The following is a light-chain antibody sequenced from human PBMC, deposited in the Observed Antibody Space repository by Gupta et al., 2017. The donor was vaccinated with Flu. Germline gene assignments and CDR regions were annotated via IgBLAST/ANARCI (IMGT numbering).Light chain of an antibody. V-gene: IGLV3-21*02. J-gene: IGLJ1*01. CDR3: SLWANFSAHPV. CDR1: NSRLHC. CDR2: DVT. Sequence: GQVAGIDCGGKNSRLHCVQWDQQRPGKDPGVVVYDVTERPSGIANRISGSKSGNTAALTIARLEADEEADYFWSLWANFSAHPVFGGGTKFTVL.